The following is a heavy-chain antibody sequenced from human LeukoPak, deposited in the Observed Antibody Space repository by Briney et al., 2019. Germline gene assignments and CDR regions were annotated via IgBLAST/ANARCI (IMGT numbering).Heavy chain of an antibody. D-gene: IGHD3-10*02. CDR3: AELGITMIGGV. J-gene: IGHJ6*04. CDR2: IRNDGSKK. Sequence: GGSLRLSCTASGFTFSSYGMHWVRQAPGKGLEWVAFIRNDGSKKYYADSVKGRFTISRDNAKNSLYLQMNSLRAEDTAVYYCAELGITMIGGVWGKGTTVTISS. V-gene: IGHV3-30*02. CDR1: GFTFSSYG.